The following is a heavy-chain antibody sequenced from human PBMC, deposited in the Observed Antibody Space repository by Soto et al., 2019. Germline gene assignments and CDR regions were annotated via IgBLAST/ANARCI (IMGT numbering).Heavy chain of an antibody. Sequence: SETLSLTCAVYGGSFSGYYWSWIRQPPGKGLEWIGEINHSGSTNYNPSLKSRVTISVDTSKNQFSLKLSSVTAADTAVYYCARAQSGGNNPLGYWGQGTLVTVSS. CDR1: GGSFSGYY. D-gene: IGHD3-10*01. CDR2: INHSGST. J-gene: IGHJ4*02. CDR3: ARAQSGGNNPLGY. V-gene: IGHV4-34*01.